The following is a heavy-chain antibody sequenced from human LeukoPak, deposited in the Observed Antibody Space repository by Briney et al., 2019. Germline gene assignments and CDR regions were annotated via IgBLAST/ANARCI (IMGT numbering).Heavy chain of an antibody. CDR2: IYYSGST. V-gene: IGHV4-59*01. CDR1: GGSISRYY. J-gene: IGHJ5*01. Sequence: PSETLSLTCSVSGGSISRYYWSWIRKPPGKGLEWIGYIYYSGSTNYNPSLKSRVTISVDTSKNQFSLKLSSVTAADTAVYYCARASFSSGWYVYWGHGTLVTVSS. CDR3: ARASFSSGWYVY. D-gene: IGHD6-25*01.